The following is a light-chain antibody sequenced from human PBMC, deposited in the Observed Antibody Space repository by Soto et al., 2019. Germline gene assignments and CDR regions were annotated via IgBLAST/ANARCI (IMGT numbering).Light chain of an antibody. CDR2: DVN. J-gene: IGLJ1*01. Sequence: QSALTQPASVSGSPGQSITISCTGTSSDVGGYDYVSWYQQHPGKVPKLMIYDVNNRPPGVSNRFSGSKSGNTASLTISGLLAEDEADYYCSSYTSSNTEVFGTGTKVTVL. CDR1: SSDVGGYDY. CDR3: SSYTSSNTEV. V-gene: IGLV2-14*01.